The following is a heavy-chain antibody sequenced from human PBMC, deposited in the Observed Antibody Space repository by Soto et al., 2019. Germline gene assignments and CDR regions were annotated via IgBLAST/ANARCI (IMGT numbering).Heavy chain of an antibody. J-gene: IGHJ4*02. D-gene: IGHD2-15*01. CDR3: ARDTPTLGVDY. V-gene: IGHV3-74*01. Sequence: EVQLVESGGGLVQPGGSLRLPCAASGFTLSSYWMHWVCQAPGKGLMWVSHINGDGSDTSYADSVKGRFTISRDNAKNTVYLQMNSLRVEDTAVYYWARDTPTLGVDYWGQGTLVTVSS. CDR1: GFTLSSYW. CDR2: INGDGSDT.